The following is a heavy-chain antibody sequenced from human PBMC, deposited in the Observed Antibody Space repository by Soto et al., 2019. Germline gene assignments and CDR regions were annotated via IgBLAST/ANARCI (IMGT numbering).Heavy chain of an antibody. D-gene: IGHD1-26*01. Sequence: QVQLVESGGGVVQPGRSLRLSCAASGFRFSGFGMHWVRQAPGKGLEWVAILRDDGSNKYYADSVKGRFTISRDNSQNTLYVQMDSLRVEDTAVYYCARDGVGATTFYGYFDYWGQGILVTVSS. CDR3: ARDGVGATTFYGYFDY. J-gene: IGHJ4*02. CDR1: GFRFSGFG. V-gene: IGHV3-33*01. CDR2: LRDDGSNK.